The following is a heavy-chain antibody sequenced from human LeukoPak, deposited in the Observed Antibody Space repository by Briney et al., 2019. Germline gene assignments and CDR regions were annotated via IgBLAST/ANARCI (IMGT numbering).Heavy chain of an antibody. J-gene: IGHJ6*04. CDR2: ISSSSSYT. CDR3: ARTNYDILTGPFYGMDV. Sequence: GGSLRLTCAASGFTFSDYYMSWIRQAPGKGLEWVSYISSSSSYTNYADSVKGRFTISRDNAKNSLYLQMNSLRAEDTAVYYCARTNYDILTGPFYGMDVWGKGTTVTVSS. V-gene: IGHV3-11*06. D-gene: IGHD3-9*01. CDR1: GFTFSDYY.